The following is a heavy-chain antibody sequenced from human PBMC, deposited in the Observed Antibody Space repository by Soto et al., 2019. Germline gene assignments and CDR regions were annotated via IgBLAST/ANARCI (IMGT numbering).Heavy chain of an antibody. Sequence: ASVKVTCKPSGFTFSGLYLHWVRQAPGQGIEWMGWIKTNTEDTGYAQKFQGRVTLTWDTSSSAGYLDLSRLRSDETPVYYCERSTYTLEGNGEHYSDGMDLWGLGSPVSV. CDR2: IKTNTEDT. CDR3: ERSTYTLEGNGEHYSDGMDL. D-gene: IGHD3-10*01. J-gene: IGHJ6*02. V-gene: IGHV1-2*02. CDR1: GFTFSGLY.